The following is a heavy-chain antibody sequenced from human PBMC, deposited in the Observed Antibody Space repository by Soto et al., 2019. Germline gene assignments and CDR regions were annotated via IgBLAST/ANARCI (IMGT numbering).Heavy chain of an antibody. D-gene: IGHD6-13*01. Sequence: GGSLRLSCAASGFTFSSYGMHWVRQAPGKGLEWVAVIWYDGSNKYYADSVKGRFTISRDNSKNTLYLQMNSLRAEDTAVYYCARAMYSSSPTEGWFDPWGQGTLVTVSS. CDR2: IWYDGSNK. V-gene: IGHV3-33*01. J-gene: IGHJ5*02. CDR3: ARAMYSSSPTEGWFDP. CDR1: GFTFSSYG.